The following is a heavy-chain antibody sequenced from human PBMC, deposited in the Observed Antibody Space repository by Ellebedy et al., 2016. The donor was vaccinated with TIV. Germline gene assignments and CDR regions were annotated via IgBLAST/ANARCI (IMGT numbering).Heavy chain of an antibody. CDR2: ISNTGTRT. CDR1: GFTFSSYA. J-gene: IGHJ4*02. D-gene: IGHD3-22*01. V-gene: IGHV3-23*01. Sequence: GESLKISCAASGFTFSSYAMSWVRQAPGKGLEWVSTISNTGTRTYYADSVKGRFTVSRDTSKKTLYLQMSSLRAEDTATYYCVKGRGGGSDSSAPRYYFDSWGLGTLVTVSS. CDR3: VKGRGGGSDSSAPRYYFDS.